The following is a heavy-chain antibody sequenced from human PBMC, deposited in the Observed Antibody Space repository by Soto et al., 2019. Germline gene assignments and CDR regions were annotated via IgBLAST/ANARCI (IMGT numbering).Heavy chain of an antibody. V-gene: IGHV4-39*01. CDR2: IYDSGST. CDR1: GGSITSGSYY. Sequence: QLQLQELGPGLVKPSETLSLTCTVSGGSITSGSYYWGWIRQPPGKGLEWIGSIYDSGSTYYNPSLKSRVTRSVDTSHNHLSLKLSSVTAADTAVYYCARHEWRGSHDGFDIWGQGTMVTVSS. J-gene: IGHJ3*02. D-gene: IGHD3-16*01. CDR3: ARHEWRGSHDGFDI.